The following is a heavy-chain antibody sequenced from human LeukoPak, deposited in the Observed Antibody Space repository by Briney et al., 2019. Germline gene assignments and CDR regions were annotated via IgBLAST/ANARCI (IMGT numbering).Heavy chain of an antibody. D-gene: IGHD3-10*01. Sequence: PSETLSLTCTVSGGSISSSSYYWGWIRQPPGKGLEWIVSIYYSGSTYYNPSLESRVTISVDTSKNQFSLKLSSVTAADTAVYYCARGGPYYYGSGRSRGFDYWGQGTLVTVSS. V-gene: IGHV4-39*01. J-gene: IGHJ4*02. CDR3: ARGGPYYYGSGRSRGFDY. CDR2: IYYSGST. CDR1: GGSISSSSYY.